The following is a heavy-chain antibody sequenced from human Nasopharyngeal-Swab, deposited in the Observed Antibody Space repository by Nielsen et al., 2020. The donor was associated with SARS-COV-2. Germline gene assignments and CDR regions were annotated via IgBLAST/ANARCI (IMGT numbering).Heavy chain of an antibody. V-gene: IGHV1-69*13. CDR2: IIPIFGTA. J-gene: IGHJ1*01. CDR1: GGTFSSYA. D-gene: IGHD2-2*01. CDR3: ARACSSTSCYQTTGRYFQH. Sequence: SVKVSCKASGGTFSSYAISWLRQAPGQGLEWMGGIIPIFGTANYAQKFQGRVTITADESTSTAYMELSSLRSEDTAVYYCARACSSTSCYQTTGRYFQHWGQGTLVTVSS.